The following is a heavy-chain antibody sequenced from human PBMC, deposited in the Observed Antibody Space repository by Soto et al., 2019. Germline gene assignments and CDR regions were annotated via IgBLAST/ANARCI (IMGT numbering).Heavy chain of an antibody. V-gene: IGHV4-34*01. CDR3: AGPYEYSSKDDAFDI. CDR1: GGSFSGYY. D-gene: IGHD6-6*01. Sequence: QVQLQQWGAGLLKPSETLSLTCAVYGGSFSGYYWSWIRQPPGKGLEWIGEINHSGSTNYNPSLKSRVTISVDTSNNQFSLKLSSVTAADTAVYYCAGPYEYSSKDDAFDIWGQGTMVTVSS. CDR2: INHSGST. J-gene: IGHJ3*02.